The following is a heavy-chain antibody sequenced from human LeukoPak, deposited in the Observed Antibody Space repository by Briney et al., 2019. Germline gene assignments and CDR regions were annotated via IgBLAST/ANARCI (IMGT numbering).Heavy chain of an antibody. CDR3: ARRSAGWELLGGMDV. CDR1: GYSFTSYW. CDR2: IYPGDSDT. D-gene: IGHD1-26*01. V-gene: IGHV5-51*01. Sequence: GESLKISCKGSGYSFTSYWIGWVRQMPGKGLEWMGIIYPGDSDTRYSPSFQGQVTISADKSISTAYLQWSSLKASDTAMYYCARRSAGWELLGGMDVWGQGTTVTVSS. J-gene: IGHJ6*02.